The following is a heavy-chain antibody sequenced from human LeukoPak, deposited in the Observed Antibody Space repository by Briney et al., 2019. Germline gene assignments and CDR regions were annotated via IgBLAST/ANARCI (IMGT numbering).Heavy chain of an antibody. V-gene: IGHV3-23*01. J-gene: IGHJ5*02. CDR2: ISRSGGST. Sequence: GGSLRLSCAASRFTFSSYAMSWVRQAPGKGLEWVSAISRSGGSTYYADSVKGRFTISRDNSKNTLYLQMNSLRAEDTAVYYCAKEPDYDSSGSVWFDPWGQGTLVTVSS. D-gene: IGHD3-22*01. CDR3: AKEPDYDSSGSVWFDP. CDR1: RFTFSSYA.